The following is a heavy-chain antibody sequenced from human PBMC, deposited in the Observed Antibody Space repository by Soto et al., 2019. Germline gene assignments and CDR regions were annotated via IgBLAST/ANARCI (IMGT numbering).Heavy chain of an antibody. J-gene: IGHJ4*02. CDR1: GDSFSSSNW. Sequence: QVQLQESGPGLVKPSGTLSLTCGVSGDSFSSSNWWTWVRQPPGKGLEWIGDILHTGHTDYSPSLRSRVTISIDTSKKEFSLNLTSVTATDTAVYYCARSPRRVGGKWYLDYWGQGALVTGSS. D-gene: IGHD2-15*01. V-gene: IGHV4-4*02. CDR2: ILHTGHT. CDR3: ARSPRRVGGKWYLDY.